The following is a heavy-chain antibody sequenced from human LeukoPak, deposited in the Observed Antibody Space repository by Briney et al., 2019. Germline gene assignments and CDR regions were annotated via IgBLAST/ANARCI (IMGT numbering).Heavy chain of an antibody. CDR3: ARGYYYDSSGYYYPLDY. Sequence: PSETLSLTCTVSGGSISSGSYYWSWIRQPAGKGLEWIGRIYTSGSTNYNPSLKSRVTISVDTSKNQFSLKLSSVTAADTAVYYCARGYYYDSSGYYYPLDYWGQGTLVTVSS. CDR1: GGSISSGSYY. V-gene: IGHV4-61*02. D-gene: IGHD3-22*01. CDR2: IYTSGST. J-gene: IGHJ4*02.